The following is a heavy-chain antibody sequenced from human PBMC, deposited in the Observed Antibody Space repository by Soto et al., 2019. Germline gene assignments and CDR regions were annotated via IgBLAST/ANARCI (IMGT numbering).Heavy chain of an antibody. D-gene: IGHD3-10*01. J-gene: IGHJ4*01. CDR1: GFSFKNYA. V-gene: IGHV3-30-3*01. Sequence: QVQLVESGGGVVQPGSSLRLSCAASGFSFKNYAFHWVRPAPGKGLEWVALISHNDEPKIFYADSVQGRFTISRDNFKNTVYLQMNSLRDEDTAVLHCARGVRAETYYNAFDDWGQGTQVTVSS. CDR3: ARGVRAETYYNAFDD. CDR2: ISHNDEPKI.